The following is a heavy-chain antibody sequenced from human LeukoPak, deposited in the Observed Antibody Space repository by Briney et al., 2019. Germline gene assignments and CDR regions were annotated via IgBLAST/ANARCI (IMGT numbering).Heavy chain of an antibody. Sequence: GGSLRLSCAASGFTFRSFEMNRVRQAPGKGPEWLSYISSSGSTIWYADSVKGRFTISRDNAKNSLYLQMNSLRAEDTAVYYCARQNWFEPWGQGTLVTVSS. J-gene: IGHJ5*02. V-gene: IGHV3-48*03. CDR1: GFTFRSFE. CDR3: ARQNWFEP. CDR2: ISSSGSTI.